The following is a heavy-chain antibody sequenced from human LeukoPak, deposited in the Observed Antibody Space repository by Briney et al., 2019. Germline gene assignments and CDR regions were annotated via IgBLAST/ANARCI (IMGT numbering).Heavy chain of an antibody. V-gene: IGHV1-2*02. J-gene: IGHJ6*03. D-gene: IGHD3-10*01. Sequence: GASVKVSCKASGYTFTSYDINWVRQATGQGLEWMGWINPNSGGTNYAQKFQGRVTMTRDTSISTAYMELSRLRSDDTAVYYCATGSMVRGPNVGAYYYYYMDVWGKGTTVTISS. CDR2: INPNSGGT. CDR1: GYTFTSYD. CDR3: ATGSMVRGPNVGAYYYYYMDV.